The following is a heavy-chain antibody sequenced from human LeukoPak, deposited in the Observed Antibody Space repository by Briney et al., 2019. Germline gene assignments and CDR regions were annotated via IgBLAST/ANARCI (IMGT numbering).Heavy chain of an antibody. CDR2: IYPGDSET. J-gene: IGHJ4*02. CDR1: GYSFTSYW. CDR3: ARLLTTGYYFDY. Sequence: GESLEISCRGSGYSFTSYWIGWVRQMPGKGLEWMGIIYPGDSETRYSPSFQGQVTISADKPISTAYLQWSSLKASDTAMYCCARLLTTGYYFDYWGQGTLVTVSS. V-gene: IGHV5-51*01. D-gene: IGHD3-22*01.